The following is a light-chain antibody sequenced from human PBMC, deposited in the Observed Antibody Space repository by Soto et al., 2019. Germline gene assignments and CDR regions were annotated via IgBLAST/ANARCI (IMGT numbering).Light chain of an antibody. V-gene: IGKV1-39*01. J-gene: IGKJ1*01. Sequence: QMTQSPSSLSASVGARITITCRASQSIRTSLNWYQQKPGKDPRLLIYGASTLQSGVPSRFSGSGSATDFTLTVSSLQTEDSAIYYCQQSYTTPRTFGQWTKVEV. CDR1: QSIRTS. CDR2: GAS. CDR3: QQSYTTPRT.